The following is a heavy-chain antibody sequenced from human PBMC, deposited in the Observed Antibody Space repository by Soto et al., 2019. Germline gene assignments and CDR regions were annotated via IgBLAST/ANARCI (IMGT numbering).Heavy chain of an antibody. V-gene: IGHV2-5*01. D-gene: IGHD3-16*01. Sequence: QITLKESGPTLVKPTQTLTLTCTFSGFSLSTTGVGVSWIRQPPGKALEWLELIYWHDDKRYSPSLKSRLTITKDTSKSQVVLTMTNMDPVDTATYYCAHRGGATVGLYYFDYWGQGALVTVSS. J-gene: IGHJ4*02. CDR3: AHRGGATVGLYYFDY. CDR1: GFSLSTTGVG. CDR2: IYWHDDK.